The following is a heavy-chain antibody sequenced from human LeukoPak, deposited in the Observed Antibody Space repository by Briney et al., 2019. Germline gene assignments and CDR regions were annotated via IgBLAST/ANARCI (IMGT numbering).Heavy chain of an antibody. CDR2: ISTYNGNT. Sequence: ASVNVSCKASGYTFTSYGISWVRQAPGQGLEWMGWISTYNGNTNYAQKLQGRVTMTTDTSTTTAYMELRSLRSDDTAVYYCARWEDGYYFDYWGQGTMVTVSS. D-gene: IGHD1-26*01. CDR1: GYTFTSYG. J-gene: IGHJ4*02. V-gene: IGHV1-18*01. CDR3: ARWEDGYYFDY.